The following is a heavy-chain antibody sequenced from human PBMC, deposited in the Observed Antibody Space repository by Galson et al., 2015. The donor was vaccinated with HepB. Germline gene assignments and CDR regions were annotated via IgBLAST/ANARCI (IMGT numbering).Heavy chain of an antibody. J-gene: IGHJ3*02. D-gene: IGHD3-22*01. V-gene: IGHV1-24*01. CDR1: GYTLTELS. Sequence: SVKVSCKVSGYTLTELSMHWVRQAPGKGLEWMGGFDPEDGETIYAQKFQGRVTMTEDTSTDTAYMELSSLRSEDTAVYYCASDYYDSSGGEDAFGIWGQGTMVTVSS. CDR3: ASDYYDSSGGEDAFGI. CDR2: FDPEDGET.